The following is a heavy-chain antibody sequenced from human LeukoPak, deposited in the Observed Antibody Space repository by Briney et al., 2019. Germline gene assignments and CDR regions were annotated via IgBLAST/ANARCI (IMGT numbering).Heavy chain of an antibody. CDR3: AIAYSSSWYYFDY. D-gene: IGHD6-13*01. J-gene: IGHJ4*02. CDR2: ISSNGGST. CDR1: GFTFSSYA. Sequence: GRSLRLSCAASGFTFSSYAMHWVRQAPGKGLEYVSAISSNGGSTYYANSVKGRFTISRDNSKNTLYLQMGSLRAEDMAVYYCAIAYSSSWYYFDYWGQGTLVTVSS. V-gene: IGHV3-64*01.